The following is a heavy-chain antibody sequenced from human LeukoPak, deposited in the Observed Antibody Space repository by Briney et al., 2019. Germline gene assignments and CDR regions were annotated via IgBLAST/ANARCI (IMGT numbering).Heavy chain of an antibody. J-gene: IGHJ4*02. CDR3: ARARRSSGYYFDY. CDR2: ISSSSSTI. D-gene: IGHD3-22*01. Sequence: GGSLRLSCAASGFTFSSYSMNWVRQAPGKGLEWVSYISSSSSTIYYADSVKGRFTISRDNAKNSLYLQMNSLRAEDTAVYYCARARRSSGYYFDYWGQGTLVTVSS. V-gene: IGHV3-48*01. CDR1: GFTFSSYS.